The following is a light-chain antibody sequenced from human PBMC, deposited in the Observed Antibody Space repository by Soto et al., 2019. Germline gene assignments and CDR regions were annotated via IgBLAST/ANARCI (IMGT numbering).Light chain of an antibody. CDR1: SGHSDYA. CDR3: QTWGTGFHVV. V-gene: IGLV4-69*01. J-gene: IGLJ2*01. CDR2: LNSDGSH. Sequence: QPVLTQSPSASASLGASVKLTCTLSSGHSDYAIAWHQQQPEKGPRYLMKLNSDGSHTKGDGIPDRFSGSSSGAERSLTISSLQSDDEADYYCQTWGTGFHVVFGGGTKLTVL.